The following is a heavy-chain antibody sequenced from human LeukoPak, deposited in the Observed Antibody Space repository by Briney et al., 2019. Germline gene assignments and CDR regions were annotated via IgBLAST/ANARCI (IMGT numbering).Heavy chain of an antibody. J-gene: IGHJ4*02. CDR1: GFTFSSYA. CDR2: ISYDGSNK. D-gene: IGHD6-19*01. V-gene: IGHV3-30-3*01. CDR3: AKDVWSSSAPPDY. Sequence: PGGSLRLSCAASGFTFSSYAMHWVRQAPGKGLEWVAVISYDGSNKYYADSVKGRFTISRDNSKNTLYLQINSLRAEDTAVYYCAKDVWSSSAPPDYWGQGTLVTVSS.